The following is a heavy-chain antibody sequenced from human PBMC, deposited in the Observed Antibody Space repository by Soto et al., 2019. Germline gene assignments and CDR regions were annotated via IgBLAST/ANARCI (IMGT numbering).Heavy chain of an antibody. J-gene: IGHJ6*02. V-gene: IGHV4-39*01. Sequence: QLQLQESGPGLVKPSETLSLTCTVSGGSISSSSYYWGWIRQPPGKGLEWIGSIYYSGSTYYNPSLKSRVTISVVTSKNQFSLKLSSVTAADTAVYYCASVRRGGYDSLRYYYGMDFWGQGTTVTVSS. D-gene: IGHD5-12*01. CDR1: GGSISSSSYY. CDR2: IYYSGST. CDR3: ASVRRGGYDSLRYYYGMDF.